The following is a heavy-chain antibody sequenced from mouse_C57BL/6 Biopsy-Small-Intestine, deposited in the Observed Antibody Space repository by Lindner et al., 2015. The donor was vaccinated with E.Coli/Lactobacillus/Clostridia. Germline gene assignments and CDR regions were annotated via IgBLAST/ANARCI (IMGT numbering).Heavy chain of an antibody. D-gene: IGHD1-1*01. CDR2: INPSAGGT. J-gene: IGHJ3*01. Sequence: VQLQESGPELVKPGASVKISCKTSGYSFTGYYMNWVKQSPEKSLEWIGEINPSAGGTIHNQKFKGKATMTADKSSNTAYMELKSLTSEDSAVYYCARSFEHGSSYKAWFAYWGQGTLVTVSA. CDR1: GYSFTGYY. CDR3: ARSFEHGSSYKAWFAY. V-gene: IGHV1-42*01.